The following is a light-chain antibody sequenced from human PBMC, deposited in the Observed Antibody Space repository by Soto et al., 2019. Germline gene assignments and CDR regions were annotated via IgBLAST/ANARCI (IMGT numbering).Light chain of an antibody. CDR2: AAS. J-gene: IGKJ4*01. Sequence: DIQMTQSPSPLSASVGDRVTITCRASQDLDRWLAWYQQKPGEAPKVLIFAASSLQSGLPSRFSGGGSGTDFSLTISSLQPEDFATYYCKQTSSFPLTFGGGTKVDIK. CDR3: KQTSSFPLT. V-gene: IGKV1-12*01. CDR1: QDLDRW.